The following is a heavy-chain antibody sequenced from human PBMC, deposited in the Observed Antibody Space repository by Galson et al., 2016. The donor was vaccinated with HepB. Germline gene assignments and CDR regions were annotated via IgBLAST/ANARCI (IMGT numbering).Heavy chain of an antibody. CDR2: IMTVFGTA. CDR3: GRRDLDNGTNSPPDY. CDR1: GGAFSNYA. J-gene: IGHJ4*02. V-gene: IGHV1-69*13. Sequence: SVKVSCKASGGAFSNYAITWVRQGPGQGLEWMGAIMTVFGTANYAQKFQGRVTITADEFTSTVYLELSSLRSEDTAVYYCGRRDLDNGTNSPPDYWGQGTLVTVSS. D-gene: IGHD4-23*01.